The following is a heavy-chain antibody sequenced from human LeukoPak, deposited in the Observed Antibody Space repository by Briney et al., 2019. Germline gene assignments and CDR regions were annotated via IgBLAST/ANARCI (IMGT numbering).Heavy chain of an antibody. D-gene: IGHD6-19*01. Sequence: ASVKVSCKASGYTFTSYAMHWVRQAPGQRLEWMGWINAGNGNTKYSQKFQGRVTITRDTSASTAYMELSSLRSEDTAVYYCAREYRGLAVNIQEVYNWFDPWGQGTLVTVSS. J-gene: IGHJ5*02. CDR1: GYTFTSYA. CDR2: INAGNGNT. V-gene: IGHV1-3*01. CDR3: AREYRGLAVNIQEVYNWFDP.